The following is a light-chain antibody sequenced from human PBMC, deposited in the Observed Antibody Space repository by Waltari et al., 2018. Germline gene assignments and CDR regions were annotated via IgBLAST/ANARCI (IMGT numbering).Light chain of an antibody. Sequence: EGALTQSPLSLPVSIGQPASIPCKPRQSLVHSDGNTYLAWFQQRPGQSPRRLIYKVSNRESGVPDRFSASGSGTDFTLKISRVEAEDVGVYYCMQGTHWPLTFGGGTKVEIK. CDR3: MQGTHWPLT. V-gene: IGKV2-30*02. CDR1: QSLVHSDGNTY. CDR2: KVS. J-gene: IGKJ4*01.